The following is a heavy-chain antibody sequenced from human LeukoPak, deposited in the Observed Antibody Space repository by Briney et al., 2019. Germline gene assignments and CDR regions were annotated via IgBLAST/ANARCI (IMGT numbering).Heavy chain of an antibody. Sequence: ASVKVSYKASGYTFTSYGISLVRQAPGQGLEWMGWISAYNGNTNYAQKLQGRVTMTTDTSTSTAYMELRSLRSDDTAVYYCARDQGFRCSSTSCYTLSYYYGMDVWGQGTTVTVSS. CDR3: ARDQGFRCSSTSCYTLSYYYGMDV. J-gene: IGHJ6*02. CDR1: GYTFTSYG. D-gene: IGHD2-2*02. V-gene: IGHV1-18*01. CDR2: ISAYNGNT.